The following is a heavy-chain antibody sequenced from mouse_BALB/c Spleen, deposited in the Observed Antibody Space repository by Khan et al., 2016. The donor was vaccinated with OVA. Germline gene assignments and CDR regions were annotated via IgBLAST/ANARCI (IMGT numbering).Heavy chain of an antibody. Sequence: EVQLVESGGGLVQPGGSLKLSCAASGFDFSRYWMSWVRQAPGKGLEWIGEINPDSSTINYTPSLKDKFIISRDNAKNTLYLQMSKVRSEDTALDYCARPCGDDGRAWFAYWGQGTLVTVSA. CDR1: GFDFSRYW. CDR2: INPDSSTI. J-gene: IGHJ3*01. V-gene: IGHV4-1*02. D-gene: IGHD2-12*01. CDR3: ARPCGDDGRAWFAY.